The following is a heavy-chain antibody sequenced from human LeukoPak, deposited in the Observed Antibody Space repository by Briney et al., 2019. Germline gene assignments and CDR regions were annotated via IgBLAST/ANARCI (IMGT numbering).Heavy chain of an antibody. CDR2: IYYSGST. D-gene: IGHD3-16*01. CDR3: ARDSGRFGYCYGMDV. CDR1: GGSFSGYY. J-gene: IGHJ6*02. V-gene: IGHV4-59*01. Sequence: SETLSLTCAVYGGSFSGYYWSWIRQPPGKGLEWIGYIYYSGSTNYNPSPKSRVTISVDTSKNQFSLKLSSVTAAGTAVYYCARDSGRFGYCYGMDVWGQGTTVTVSS.